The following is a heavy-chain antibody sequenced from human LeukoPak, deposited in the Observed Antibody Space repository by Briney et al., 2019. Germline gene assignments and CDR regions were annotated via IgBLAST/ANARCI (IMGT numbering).Heavy chain of an antibody. D-gene: IGHD3-10*01. V-gene: IGHV3-7*03. J-gene: IGHJ6*03. CDR3: ARVSSKATVRGLITKKNYYYYYMDV. CDR2: IKQDGSEK. CDR1: GFTFSSYW. Sequence: GGSLRLSCAASGFTFSSYWMSWVRQAPGKGREWVANIKQDGSEKYYVDSVKGRFTISRDNAKNSPYLQMNSLRAEDTAVYYCARVSSKATVRGLITKKNYYYYYMDVWGKGTTVTISS.